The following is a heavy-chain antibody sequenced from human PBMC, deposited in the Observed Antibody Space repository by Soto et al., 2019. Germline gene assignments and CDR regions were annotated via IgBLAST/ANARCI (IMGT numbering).Heavy chain of an antibody. CDR1: GFSLSTSGVG. D-gene: IGHD1-20*01. CDR3: AHRLGGYSWNDGYFDY. J-gene: IGHJ4*02. Sequence: SGPTLVNPXQTLTLTCTFSGFSLSTSGVGVGWIRQPPGKALEWLVLIYWDDDKRYSPSVRSRLTITKDTSKNQVVLTMTNMDPVDTATYYRAHRLGGYSWNDGYFDYWGQGTLVTVSS. CDR2: IYWDDDK. V-gene: IGHV2-5*02.